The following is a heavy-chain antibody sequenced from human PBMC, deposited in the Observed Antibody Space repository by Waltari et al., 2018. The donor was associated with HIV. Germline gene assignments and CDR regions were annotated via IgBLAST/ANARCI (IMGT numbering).Heavy chain of an antibody. V-gene: IGHV4-39*01. CDR2: ISSGGRT. CDR3: ARQSWTGQNNWLDP. J-gene: IGHJ5*02. CDR1: GDSITRAPFY. D-gene: IGHD2-8*02. Sequence: QLQLQESGPGLVKPSETLSLTCAVSGDSITRAPFYWGWIRQSPGKGLEWIGAISSGGRTSAHPSVRSRVAISVDTSKNQFSLKLRSVTAADTALYYCARQSWTGQNNWLDPWGQGTLVTVSS.